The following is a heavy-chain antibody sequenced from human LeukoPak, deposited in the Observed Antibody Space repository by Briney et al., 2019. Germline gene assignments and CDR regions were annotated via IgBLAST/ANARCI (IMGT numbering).Heavy chain of an antibody. D-gene: IGHD3-10*01. CDR1: GDSITSHYY. CDR2: IYTSGST. CDR3: AREVLLWFGEGMDV. Sequence: SETLSLACTVSGDSITSHYYWSWIRQPAGKGLEWIGRIYTSGSTNYNPSLKSRVTISVDTSKNQFSLKLSSVTAADTAVYYCAREVLLWFGEGMDVWGKGTTVTISS. V-gene: IGHV4-4*07. J-gene: IGHJ6*03.